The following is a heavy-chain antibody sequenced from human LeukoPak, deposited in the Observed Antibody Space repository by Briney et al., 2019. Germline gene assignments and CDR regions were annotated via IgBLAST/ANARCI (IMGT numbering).Heavy chain of an antibody. V-gene: IGHV3-48*03. D-gene: IGHD2-15*01. Sequence: GGSLRLSCAASGFIFSSYEMSWVRQAPGKGLGWVSYISSSGRTMYYADSVKGRFTISRDNSKNTLYLQMNSLRAEDTAVYYCAKLSVWGGYCSGGSCYAGGDFDYWGQGTLVTVSS. CDR2: ISSSGRTM. J-gene: IGHJ4*02. CDR1: GFIFSSYE. CDR3: AKLSVWGGYCSGGSCYAGGDFDY.